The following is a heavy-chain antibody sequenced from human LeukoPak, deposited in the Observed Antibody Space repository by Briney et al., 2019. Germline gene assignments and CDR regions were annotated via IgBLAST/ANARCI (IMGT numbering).Heavy chain of an antibody. V-gene: IGHV4-4*02. Sequence: SGTLSLTCAVSGGSISSSNWWSWVRQPPGKGLEWIGYIYYSGSTYYNPSLKSRVTISVDTSKNQFSLKLSSVTAADTAVYYCAREVSIPMIVVVYSAFDIWGQGTMVTVSS. CDR1: GGSISSSNW. D-gene: IGHD3-22*01. CDR3: AREVSIPMIVVVYSAFDI. CDR2: IYYSGST. J-gene: IGHJ3*02.